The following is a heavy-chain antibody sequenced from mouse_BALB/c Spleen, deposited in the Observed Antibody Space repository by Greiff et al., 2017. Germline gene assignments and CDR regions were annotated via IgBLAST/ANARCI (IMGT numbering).Heavy chain of an antibody. J-gene: IGHJ3*01. D-gene: IGHD4-1*02. Sequence: EVHLVESGGGLVQPGGSRKLSCAASGFTFSSFGMHWVRQAPEKGLEWVAYISSGSSTIYYADTVKGRFTISRDNPKNTLFLQMTRLRSEDTAMYYCAREGSNGTGFAYWGQGTLVTVSA. CDR1: GFTFSSFG. CDR2: ISSGSSTI. V-gene: IGHV5-17*02. CDR3: AREGSNGTGFAY.